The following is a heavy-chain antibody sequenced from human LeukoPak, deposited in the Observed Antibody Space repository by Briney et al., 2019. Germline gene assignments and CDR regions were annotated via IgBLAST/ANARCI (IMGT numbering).Heavy chain of an antibody. CDR3: ARGLPIFGVVKYFDY. V-gene: IGHV1-8*03. CDR1: GYTFTGPY. J-gene: IGHJ4*02. Sequence: ASVKVSCKASGYTFTGPYMHWVRQATGQGLEWMGWMNPNSGNTGYAQKFQGRVTITRNTSISTAYMELSSLRSEDTAVYYCARGLPIFGVVKYFDYWGQGTLVTVSS. D-gene: IGHD3-3*01. CDR2: MNPNSGNT.